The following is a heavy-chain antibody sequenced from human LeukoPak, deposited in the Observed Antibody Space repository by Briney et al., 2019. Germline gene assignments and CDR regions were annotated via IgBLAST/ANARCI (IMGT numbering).Heavy chain of an antibody. D-gene: IGHD3-22*01. CDR1: GGSISSYY. Sequence: PSETLSLTCTVSGGSISSYYWSWIRQPAGKGLEWIGRIYTSGSTNYNPSLKSRVTMSVDTSKNQFSLKLSSVTAADTAVYYCAAITMIVVADAFDIWGQGTMVTVSS. V-gene: IGHV4-4*07. CDR2: IYTSGST. J-gene: IGHJ3*02. CDR3: AAITMIVVADAFDI.